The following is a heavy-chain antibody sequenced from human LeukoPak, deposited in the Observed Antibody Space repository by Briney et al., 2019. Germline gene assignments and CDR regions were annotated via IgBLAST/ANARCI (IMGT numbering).Heavy chain of an antibody. D-gene: IGHD5-18*01. CDR3: ASFNAVGYSYGFDY. CDR2: IYYSGST. V-gene: IGHV4-31*03. J-gene: IGHJ4*02. Sequence: SQTLPLTCTVSGGSISSGGYYWSWIRQHPGKGLEWIGYIYYSGSTYYNPSLKSRVTISVDTSKNQFSLKLSSVTAADTAVYYCASFNAVGYSYGFDYWGQGTLVTVSS. CDR1: GGSISSGGYY.